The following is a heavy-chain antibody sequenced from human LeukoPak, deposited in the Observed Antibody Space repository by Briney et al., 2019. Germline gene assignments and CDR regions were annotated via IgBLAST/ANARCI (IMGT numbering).Heavy chain of an antibody. CDR1: GFTFNNYS. CDR2: ISSSSSYI. J-gene: IGHJ1*01. V-gene: IGHV3-21*01. Sequence: PGGSLRLSCAASGFTFNNYSMNWVRQAPGKGLEWVSSISSSSSYIYYADSVKGRFTISRDNAKNSLYLQMNSLRAEDTAVYYCASPPNYYYDSSGYYQHWGQGTLVTVSS. CDR3: ASPPNYYYDSSGYYQH. D-gene: IGHD3-22*01.